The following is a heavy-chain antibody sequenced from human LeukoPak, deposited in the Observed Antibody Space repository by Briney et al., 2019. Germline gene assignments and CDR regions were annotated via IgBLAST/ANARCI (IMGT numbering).Heavy chain of an antibody. CDR1: GYTLTQLS. CDR3: AFVRLTVGAFDI. D-gene: IGHD4-23*01. J-gene: IGHJ3*02. Sequence: ASVKVSCKVCGYTLTQLSMHGVRQAPGKEVEWMGGFDPGDGETHYPHKLQGRVTKTEDTSTDTANMEASSLRSEDTAVYHCAFVRLTVGAFDIWGQGTMVTVSS. CDR2: FDPGDGET. V-gene: IGHV1-24*01.